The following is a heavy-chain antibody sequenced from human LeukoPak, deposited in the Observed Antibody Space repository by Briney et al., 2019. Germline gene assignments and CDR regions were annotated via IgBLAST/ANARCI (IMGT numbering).Heavy chain of an antibody. V-gene: IGHV1-3*01. D-gene: IGHD3-22*01. CDR2: INAGNGNT. CDR3: ARSLFYYDSSGYYPYYFDY. Sequence: ASVKVSCKASGYTFTSYAIHWVRQAPGQRLEWMGWINAGNGNTKYSQKFRGRVTITRDTSASTAYMELSSLRSEDTAVYYCARSLFYYDSSGYYPYYFDYWGQGTLVTVSS. J-gene: IGHJ4*02. CDR1: GYTFTSYA.